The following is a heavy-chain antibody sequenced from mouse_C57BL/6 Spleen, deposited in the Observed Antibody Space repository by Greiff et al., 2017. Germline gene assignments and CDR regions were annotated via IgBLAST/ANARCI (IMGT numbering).Heavy chain of an antibody. J-gene: IGHJ1*03. CDR3: ARGDYYGSRGYFDV. CDR1: GYTFTSYW. CDR2: INPSNGGT. Sequence: VQLQQSGTELVKPGASVKLSCKASGYTFTSYWMHWVKQRPGQGLEWIGNINPSNGGTNYNEKFKSKATLTVDKSSSTAYMQLSSLTSEDSAVYYCARGDYYGSRGYFDVWGTGTTVTVSS. V-gene: IGHV1-53*01. D-gene: IGHD1-1*01.